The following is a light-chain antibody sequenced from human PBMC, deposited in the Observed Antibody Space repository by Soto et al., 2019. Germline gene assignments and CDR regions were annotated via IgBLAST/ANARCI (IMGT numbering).Light chain of an antibody. J-gene: IGKJ1*01. CDR2: EAS. CDR3: QQYDTYPWT. V-gene: IGKV1-5*03. CDR1: QSINKW. Sequence: DIQMTQSPSTLSASVGDRVTITCRASQSINKWLAWFQQRPGGAPKVLIYEASSLESGIPSRFSGSGSGTEFTLTITNLQPDDFATYFCQQYDTYPWTCGLGTKVDIK.